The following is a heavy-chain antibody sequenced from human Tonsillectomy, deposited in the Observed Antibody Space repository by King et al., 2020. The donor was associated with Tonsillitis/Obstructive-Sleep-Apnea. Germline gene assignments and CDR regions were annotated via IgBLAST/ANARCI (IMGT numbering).Heavy chain of an antibody. Sequence: VQLQQWGAGLLKPSETLSLTCAVYGGSFSGYYWSWIRQPPGKGLEWIGEINHSGSTNYNPSLKSRVTISVDTYKNQFSLSLSYVTAADTAVYYCARGNGYYDSSGYYYGYWGQGTLVTVSS. CDR1: GGSFSGYY. CDR2: INHSGST. J-gene: IGHJ4*02. V-gene: IGHV4-34*01. CDR3: ARGNGYYDSSGYYYGY. D-gene: IGHD3-22*01.